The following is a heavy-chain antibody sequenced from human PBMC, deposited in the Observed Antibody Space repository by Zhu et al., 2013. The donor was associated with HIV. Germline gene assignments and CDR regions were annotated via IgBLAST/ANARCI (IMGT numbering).Heavy chain of an antibody. J-gene: IGHJ6*03. CDR1: GYSFGGNY. CDR2: IIPNSGDA. CDR3: ARNYDFWSGYYTGGDYYYYMDV. D-gene: IGHD3-3*01. Sequence: QVQLVQSGAEVKKPGASVKVSCKASGYSFGGNYIHWVRQAPGQGLEWMGWIIPNSGDAAYARNFQGRVTLTRDTSISTAYMEVSSLKTDDTAVYYCARNYDFWSGYYTGGDYYYYMDVWGKGTTVTVSS. V-gene: IGHV1-2*02.